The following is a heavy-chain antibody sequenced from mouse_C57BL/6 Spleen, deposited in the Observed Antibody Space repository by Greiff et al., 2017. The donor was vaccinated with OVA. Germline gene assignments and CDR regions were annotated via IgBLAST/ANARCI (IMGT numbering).Heavy chain of an antibody. J-gene: IGHJ4*01. Sequence: QVQLKQSGAELAKPGASVKLSCKASGYTFTSYWMHWVKQRPGQGLEWIGYINPSSGYTKYNQKFKDKATLTADTSSSTAYMQLSSLTYEDSAVYYCARSHDTSHAMDYWGQGTSVTVSS. V-gene: IGHV1-7*01. CDR1: GYTFTSYW. CDR2: INPSSGYT. CDR3: ARSHDTSHAMDY. D-gene: IGHD2-3*01.